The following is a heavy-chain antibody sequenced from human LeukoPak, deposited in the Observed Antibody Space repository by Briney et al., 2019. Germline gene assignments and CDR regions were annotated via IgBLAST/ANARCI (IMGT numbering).Heavy chain of an antibody. CDR3: ASPYCSGDSCYSGY. CDR1: GFTVSSNH. D-gene: IGHD2-15*01. J-gene: IGHJ4*02. V-gene: IGHV3-66*01. CDR2: IYGGGGT. Sequence: GGSLRLSCAASGFTVSSNHMSWVRQAPGKGLEWVSVIYGGGGTYYADSVKGRFTISRDNSKNTMYLQMNTLRAEDTAVYYCASPYCSGDSCYSGYWGQGTLVTVSS.